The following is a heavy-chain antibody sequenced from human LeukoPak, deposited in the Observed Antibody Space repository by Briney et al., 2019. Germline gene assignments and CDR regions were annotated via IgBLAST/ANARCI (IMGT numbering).Heavy chain of an antibody. J-gene: IGHJ6*04. CDR1: GGSISSYY. Sequence: PSETLSLTCTVSGGSISSYYWSWIRQPPGKGLEWIGYIYYSGSTNYNPSLKSRVTISVDTSKNQFSLKLSSVTAADTAVYYCARVTYGDYEVGMDVWGKGTTVTVSS. V-gene: IGHV4-59*01. CDR3: ARVTYGDYEVGMDV. D-gene: IGHD4-17*01. CDR2: IYYSGST.